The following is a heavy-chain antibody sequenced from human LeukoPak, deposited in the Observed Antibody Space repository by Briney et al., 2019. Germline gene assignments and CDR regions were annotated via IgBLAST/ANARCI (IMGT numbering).Heavy chain of an antibody. V-gene: IGHV4-59*08. CDR3: ARQGPLTTAVTTRTNPCDY. Sequence: SETLSLTCAVSGGPVSSDIWWSWIRQPPGKGLEWIGYIYYSGSTNYNPSLKSRVTISVDTSKNQFSLKLNSVTAADTAVYYCARQGPLTTAVTTRTNPCDYWGQGTLVTVSS. J-gene: IGHJ4*02. CDR2: IYYSGST. D-gene: IGHD4-11*01. CDR1: GGPVSSDIW.